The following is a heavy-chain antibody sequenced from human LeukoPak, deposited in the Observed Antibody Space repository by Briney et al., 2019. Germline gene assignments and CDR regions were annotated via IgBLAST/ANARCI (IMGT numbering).Heavy chain of an antibody. CDR2: IKSKIDGRT. CDR3: TALWRNDAFDI. D-gene: IGHD1-1*01. CDR1: GFTFSDAW. Sequence: PGGSPRLSCVVSGFTFSDAWMSWVCQAPGKGLGWVCRIKSKIDGRTIKGRFTISRDDSRNTLYLQMNSLKTEDTAVYYCTALWRNDAFDIWGQGTMVSVSS. J-gene: IGHJ3*02. V-gene: IGHV3-15*01.